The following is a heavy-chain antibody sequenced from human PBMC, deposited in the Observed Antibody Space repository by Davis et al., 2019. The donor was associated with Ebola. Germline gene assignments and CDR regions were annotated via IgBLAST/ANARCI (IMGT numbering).Heavy chain of an antibody. CDR2: IRTYDGNT. D-gene: IGHD1-26*01. Sequence: ASVKVSCKTSGYTFINYGVTWVRQAPGEGLEWLGWIRTYDGNTNYAQKLQDRRTMTTDTSTTTVFMELRNLRSDDTAVYWCARGEGAPDYWGQGTLVTVSS. CDR1: GYTFINYG. V-gene: IGHV1-18*04. J-gene: IGHJ4*02. CDR3: ARGEGAPDY.